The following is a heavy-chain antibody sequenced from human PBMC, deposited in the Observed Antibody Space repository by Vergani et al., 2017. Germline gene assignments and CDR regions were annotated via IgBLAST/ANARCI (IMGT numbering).Heavy chain of an antibody. CDR2: IIPIFGTA. CDR3: ARGQWLPTLSFDY. V-gene: IGHV1-69*01. D-gene: IGHD6-19*01. Sequence: QVQLVQSGAEVKKPGSSVKVSCKTSGGTFKSNTFSWVRQAPGQGLEWMGGIIPIFGTADYAQDFQGRLSITADESTSTVYMELSRLRSDDTAVYYCARGQWLPTLSFDYWGQGTLVTVSS. CDR1: GGTFKSNT. J-gene: IGHJ4*02.